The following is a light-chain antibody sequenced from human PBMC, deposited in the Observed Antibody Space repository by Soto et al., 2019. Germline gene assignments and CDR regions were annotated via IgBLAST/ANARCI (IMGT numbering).Light chain of an antibody. CDR1: QSVSSY. Sequence: ETVLTQSPATLSLSPGERATLSCRASQSVSSYLAWYQQKPGQAPRLLIYDASNMATGIPARFSGSGSGTDFTLTISSLEPEDFAVYYCQQRSNWPPVTFGQGTRLEIK. J-gene: IGKJ5*01. CDR2: DAS. V-gene: IGKV3-11*01. CDR3: QQRSNWPPVT.